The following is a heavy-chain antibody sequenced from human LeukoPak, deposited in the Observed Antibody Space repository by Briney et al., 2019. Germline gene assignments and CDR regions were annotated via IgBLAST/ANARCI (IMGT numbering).Heavy chain of an antibody. CDR1: GGSISSYY. J-gene: IGHJ6*02. CDR2: IYYSGST. CDR3: ARDQGPAQGYYYYGMDV. V-gene: IGHV4-59*01. Sequence: SETLSLTSTVSGGSISSYYWSWIRQPPGKGLEWIGYIYYSGSTNYNPSLKSRVTISVDTSKNQFSLKLSSVTAADTAVYYCARDQGPAQGYYYYGMDVWGQGTTVTVSS.